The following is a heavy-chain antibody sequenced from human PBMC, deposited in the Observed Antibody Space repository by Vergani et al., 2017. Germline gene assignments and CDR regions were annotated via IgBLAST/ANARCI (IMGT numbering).Heavy chain of an antibody. J-gene: IGHJ4*02. CDR1: GFTFGDYA. V-gene: IGHV3-49*04. CDR3: TRDSDGDLNDY. Sequence: EVQLVESGGGLVQPGRSLRLSCTASGFTFGDYAMSWVRQAPGKGLEWVGFIRSKAYGGTTEYAASVKGRFTISRDDSKSIAYLQMNSLKTEDTAVYYCTRDSDGDLNDYWGQGTLVTVSS. CDR2: IRSKAYGGTT.